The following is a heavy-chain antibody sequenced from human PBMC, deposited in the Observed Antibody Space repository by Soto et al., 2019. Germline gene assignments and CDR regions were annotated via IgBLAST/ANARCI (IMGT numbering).Heavy chain of an antibody. CDR3: VRGGNPYLYATSGPGTSDN. CDR2: TSFSGYT. J-gene: IGHJ4*02. CDR1: GDSVSGGDSY. Sequence: QVQLQESGPGLVKPSQTLSLTCTVSGDSVSGGDSYWSWIRQPPGKALEWIGYTSFSGYTSYTPSLKGRVTISVDMSKSQFSLRLTSVTAADTAIYYCVRGGNPYLYATSGPGTSDNWGQGTLVSVSS. V-gene: IGHV4-30-4*01. D-gene: IGHD2-2*01.